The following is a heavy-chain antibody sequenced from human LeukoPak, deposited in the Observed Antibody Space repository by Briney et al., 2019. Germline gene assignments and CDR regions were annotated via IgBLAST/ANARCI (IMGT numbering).Heavy chain of an antibody. D-gene: IGHD3-3*01. CDR2: MNPNSGNT. V-gene: IGHV1-8*01. CDR1: VYTFTSYD. J-gene: IGHJ4*02. CDR3: ARGRGFWSGPGGY. Sequence: GASVTVSCTASVYTFTSYDINWVRQATGQGLEWMGWMNPNSGNTGYAQKFQGRVTMTRNTSISTAYMELSSLRSEDTAVYYCARGRGFWSGPGGYWGQGTLVTVSS.